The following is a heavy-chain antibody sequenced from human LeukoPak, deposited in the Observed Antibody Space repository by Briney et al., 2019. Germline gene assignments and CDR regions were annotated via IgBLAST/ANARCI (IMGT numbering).Heavy chain of an antibody. Sequence: GESLRISCKGSGYSFTSYWIGWVRQMPGKGLEWMGIIYPGNSDTRYSPSFQGQVTISVDKSITTAYLQWSSPKASDTAMYYCARRGTSSGSHWYFDLWGRGTLVAVSS. CDR3: ARRGTSSGSHWYFDL. CDR2: IYPGNSDT. D-gene: IGHD2-2*01. J-gene: IGHJ2*01. V-gene: IGHV5-51*01. CDR1: GYSFTSYW.